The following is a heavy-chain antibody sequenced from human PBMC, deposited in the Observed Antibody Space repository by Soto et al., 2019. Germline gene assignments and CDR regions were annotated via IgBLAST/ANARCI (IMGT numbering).Heavy chain of an antibody. CDR3: ARGAQMGLQDYGLWSGERNLHFGLYV. D-gene: IGHD3-3*01. V-gene: IGHV4-34*01. Sequence: SETLSLTCAVYGGSFSGYYWSWIRQPPGKGLEWIGEINHSGSTKYNPSLKSRVTISVDTSKNQFSLRLSSVTAADTAMYFCARGAQMGLQDYGLWSGERNLHFGLYVWGQGTTVTVSS. CDR1: GGSFSGYY. J-gene: IGHJ6*02. CDR2: INHSGST.